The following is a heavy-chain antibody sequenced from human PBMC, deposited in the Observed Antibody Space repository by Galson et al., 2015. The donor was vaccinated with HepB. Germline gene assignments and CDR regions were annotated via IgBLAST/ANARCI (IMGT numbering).Heavy chain of an antibody. Sequence: SLRLSCAASGFTFSSHAMNWVRQAPGKGLEWVSGISSSGGSTYYPDSVKGRFTISRDNSRKTLYLQMNSLRAEDTAVYYCHILGEVGFDMWGQGTMVTVSS. J-gene: IGHJ3*02. CDR2: ISSSGGST. CDR1: GFTFSSHA. CDR3: HILGEVGFDM. V-gene: IGHV3-23*01. D-gene: IGHD3-9*01.